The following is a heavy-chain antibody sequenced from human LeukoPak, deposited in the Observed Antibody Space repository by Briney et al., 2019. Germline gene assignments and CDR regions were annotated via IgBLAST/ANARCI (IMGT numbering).Heavy chain of an antibody. CDR3: AKDEPTYQLLETYYFDY. CDR1: GFTFSSYW. Sequence: GGSLRLSCAASGFTFSSYWMSWVRQAPGKGLEWVAFIRYDGSNKYYADSVKGRFTISRDNSKNTLYLQMNSLRAEDTAVYYCAKDEPTYQLLETYYFDYWGQGTLVTVSS. J-gene: IGHJ4*02. CDR2: IRYDGSNK. D-gene: IGHD2-2*01. V-gene: IGHV3-30*02.